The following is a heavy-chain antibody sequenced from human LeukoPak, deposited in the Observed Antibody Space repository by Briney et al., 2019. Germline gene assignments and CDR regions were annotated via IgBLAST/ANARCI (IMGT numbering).Heavy chain of an antibody. V-gene: IGHV4-39*01. CDR2: IYYSGST. Sequence: SETLSLTCTVSGGSISSSSYYWGWIRQPPGKGLEWIGSIYYSGSTYSNPSLQSRVTISVDTSKNQFSLKLSSVTAADTAVYYCARSPGQSVYWGQGTLVTVSS. CDR1: GGSISSSSYY. CDR3: ARSPGQSVY. J-gene: IGHJ4*02. D-gene: IGHD1-1*01.